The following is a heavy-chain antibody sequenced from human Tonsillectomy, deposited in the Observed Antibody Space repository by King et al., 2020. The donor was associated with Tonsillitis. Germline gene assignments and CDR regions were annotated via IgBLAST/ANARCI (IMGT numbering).Heavy chain of an antibody. CDR2: ITSSSYHI. V-gene: IGHV3-21*01. D-gene: IGHD6-13*01. Sequence: VQLVESGGGLVKPGGSLRLSCVASGFTFSSYSMNWVRQAPGKGPEWVSSITSSSYHIYYADSVKGRFTISRDNAKNSLYLQMSSLGAEDTAVYYCAAQGSESSSSPSFWDYWGQGTLVTVSP. J-gene: IGHJ4*02. CDR1: GFTFSSYS. CDR3: AAQGSESSSSPSFWDY.